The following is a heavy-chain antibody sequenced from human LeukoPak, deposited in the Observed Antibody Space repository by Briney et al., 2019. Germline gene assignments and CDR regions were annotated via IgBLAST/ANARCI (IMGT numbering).Heavy chain of an antibody. V-gene: IGHV3-48*02. D-gene: IGHD2-15*01. Sequence: PGGSLRLSCAASGFTFHFYSMTWVRQAPGKGLEWVSYISSRSSTIYYTDSVKGRFTVSRDNAKNSLNLQMNSLRDEDTAVYYCAINSGRDYWGQGTLVTVSS. CDR2: ISSRSSTI. J-gene: IGHJ4*02. CDR3: AINSGRDY. CDR1: GFTFHFYS.